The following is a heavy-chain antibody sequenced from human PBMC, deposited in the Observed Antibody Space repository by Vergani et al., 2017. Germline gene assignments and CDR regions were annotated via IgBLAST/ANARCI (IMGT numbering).Heavy chain of an antibody. CDR2: ISSSSSYT. CDR3: ARDHPAGYSSSPGSVYYGMDV. Sequence: QVQLVESGGGLVKPGGSLRLSCAASGFTFSDYYMSWIRQAPGKGLEWVSYISSSSSYTNYADSVKGRFTISRDNAKNSLYLQMNSLRAEDTAVYYCARDHPAGYSSSPGSVYYGMDVWGQGTTVTVSS. CDR1: GFTFSDYY. D-gene: IGHD6-6*01. J-gene: IGHJ6*02. V-gene: IGHV3-11*05.